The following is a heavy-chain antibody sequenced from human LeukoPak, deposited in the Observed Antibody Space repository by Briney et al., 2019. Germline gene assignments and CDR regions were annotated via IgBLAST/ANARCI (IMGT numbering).Heavy chain of an antibody. D-gene: IGHD3-10*01. Sequence: GGSLRLSCAASGFTFSSYWMSWVRQAPGKGLEWVANIKQDGSEKYYVDSVKGRFTISRDNAKNSLYLQMNSLRAEDTAVYYCARTNRLGGFQFNYWGQGTLVTVSS. V-gene: IGHV3-7*01. J-gene: IGHJ4*02. CDR2: IKQDGSEK. CDR3: ARTNRLGGFQFNY. CDR1: GFTFSSYW.